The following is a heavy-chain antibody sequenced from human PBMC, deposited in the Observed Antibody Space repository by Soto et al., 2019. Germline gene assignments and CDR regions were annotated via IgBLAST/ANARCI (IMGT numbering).Heavy chain of an antibody. CDR2: IYYRGST. J-gene: IGHJ5*02. Sequence: QVQLQESGPGLVKPSQTLSLTCTVSCGSISSGDYYWSWIRQPPGKGLEWIASIYYRGSTYYNPSLKSRVTISVDTSTNQFSMKLLSVTAADTAVYYCARERPDGSRLDPWGQGTLVTVSS. V-gene: IGHV4-30-4*01. CDR1: CGSISSGDYY. CDR3: ARERPDGSRLDP. D-gene: IGHD6-13*01.